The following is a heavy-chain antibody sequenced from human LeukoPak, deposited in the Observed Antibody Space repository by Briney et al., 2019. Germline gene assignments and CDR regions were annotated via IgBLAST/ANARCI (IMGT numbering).Heavy chain of an antibody. CDR1: GYSFTSYW. CDR3: ARRQRGGYYYDSSGYSALDY. CDR2: IYPGDSDT. V-gene: IGHV5-51*01. D-gene: IGHD3-22*01. Sequence: GESLKISCKGSGYSFTSYWIGWVRQMPGKGLECMGIIYPGDSDTRYSPSFQGQVTISADKSISTAYLQWSSLKASDTAMYYCARRQRGGYYYDSSGYSALDYWGQGTLVTVSS. J-gene: IGHJ4*02.